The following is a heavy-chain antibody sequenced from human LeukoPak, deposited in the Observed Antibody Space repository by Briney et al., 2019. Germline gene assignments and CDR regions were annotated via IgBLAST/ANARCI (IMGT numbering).Heavy chain of an antibody. CDR1: GGSISSYY. CDR3: ARAGSDDAFDI. D-gene: IGHD3-10*01. V-gene: IGHV4-59*01. J-gene: IGHJ3*02. Sequence: SETLSLTCTVSGGSISSYYWSWIRQPPGKGLEWIGYIYYSGGTNYNPSLKSRVTISVDTSKNQFSLKLSSVTAADTAVYYCARAGSDDAFDIWGQGTMVTVSS. CDR2: IYYSGGT.